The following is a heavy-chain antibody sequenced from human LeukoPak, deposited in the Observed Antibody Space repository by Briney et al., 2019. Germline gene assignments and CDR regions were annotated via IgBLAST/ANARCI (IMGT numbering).Heavy chain of an antibody. J-gene: IGHJ4*02. CDR2: IYYSGSA. CDR1: GGSISSSSYY. CDR3: ARSRNYYDSSGLRPAFDY. V-gene: IGHV4-39*01. D-gene: IGHD3-22*01. Sequence: ASETLPLTCTVSGGSISSSSYYWGWIRQPPGKGLEWIGSIYYSGSAYYNPSLKSRVTISVDTSKNQFSLKLSSVTAADTAVYYCARSRNYYDSSGLRPAFDYWGQGTLVTVSS.